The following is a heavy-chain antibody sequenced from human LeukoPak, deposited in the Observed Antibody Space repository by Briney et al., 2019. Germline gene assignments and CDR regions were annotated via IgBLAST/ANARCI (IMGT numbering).Heavy chain of an antibody. V-gene: IGHV3-7*01. D-gene: IGHD5-24*01. CDR2: IKQDGSEK. CDR3: ARVGSRDGYNWDYFDY. Sequence: GGSLRLSCAASGFTFSSYWMSWVHQAPGKGLEWVANIKQDGSEKYYVDSVKGRFTISRDNAKNSLYLQMNSLRAEDTAVYYCARVGSRDGYNWDYFDYWGQGTLVTVSS. J-gene: IGHJ4*02. CDR1: GFTFSSYW.